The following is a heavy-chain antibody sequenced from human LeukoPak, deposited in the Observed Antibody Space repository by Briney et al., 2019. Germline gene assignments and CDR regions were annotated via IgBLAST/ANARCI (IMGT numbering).Heavy chain of an antibody. J-gene: IGHJ3*02. CDR1: GGSIRSYF. CDR2: IWDTEIT. Sequence: SETLSLTCTVSGGSIRSYFWSWLRQPPGKGLEWMGPIWDTEITDYNPSLKSRVTSSLDTSKNHFSLNLRSVTAADTALYFCPRGLVLATDDAFASWGQGTLATVSS. V-gene: IGHV4-59*01. D-gene: IGHD5-12*01. CDR3: PRGLVLATDDAFAS.